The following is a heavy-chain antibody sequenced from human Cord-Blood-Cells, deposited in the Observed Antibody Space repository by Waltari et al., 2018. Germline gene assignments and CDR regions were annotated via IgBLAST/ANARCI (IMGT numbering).Heavy chain of an antibody. CDR3: TRQGPVVGATDY. CDR1: VFTFSGSA. J-gene: IGHJ4*02. V-gene: IGHV3-73*02. CDR2: IRSKANSYAT. D-gene: IGHD1-26*01. Sequence: EVQLVESGGGLVQPGGSLKLSCAASVFTFSGSALHWARQASGKGLEWVGRIRSKANSYATAYAASVKGRFTISRDDSKNTAYLQMNSLKTEDTAVYYCTRQGPVVGATDYWGQGTLVTVSS.